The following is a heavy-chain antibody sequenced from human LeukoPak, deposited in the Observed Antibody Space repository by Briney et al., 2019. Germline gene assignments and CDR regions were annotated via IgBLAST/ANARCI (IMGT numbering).Heavy chain of an antibody. CDR2: IYHSGST. Sequence: SETLSLTCPVSGGSISSSNRWSWVRQPPGKGLEWIGEIYHSGSTNYNPSLKSRVTISVDKSKNQFSLKLSSVTAADTAVYYCASAPTDSSGWGKYYYYYYMDVWGKGTTVTVSS. V-gene: IGHV4-4*02. J-gene: IGHJ6*03. CDR1: GGSISSSNR. CDR3: ASAPTDSSGWGKYYYYYYMDV. D-gene: IGHD6-19*01.